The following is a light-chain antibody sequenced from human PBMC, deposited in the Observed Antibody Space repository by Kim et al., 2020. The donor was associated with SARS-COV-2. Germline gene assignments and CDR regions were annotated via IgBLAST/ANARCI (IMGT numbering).Light chain of an antibody. V-gene: IGKV3-20*01. J-gene: IGKJ2*01. CDR2: GAP. CDR1: QSVNSRY. CDR3: QQYGTLPYT. Sequence: EIVLTQAPGTLSLSPGERATLSCRASQSVNSRYLAWYQVKPGQAPRLLIFGAPSWATGVPDRFSGSGSGTDFTLTISGLEPEDFAVYYCQQYGTLPYTFGQGTKLEI.